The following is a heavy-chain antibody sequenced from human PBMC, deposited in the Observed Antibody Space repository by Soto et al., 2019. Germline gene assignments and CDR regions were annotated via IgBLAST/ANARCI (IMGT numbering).Heavy chain of an antibody. J-gene: IGHJ2*01. CDR1: GGTFSSYA. CDR2: IIPIFGTA. D-gene: IGHD4-17*01. V-gene: IGHV1-69*13. CDR3: ARGITVTPWFSWYFDL. Sequence: GASVKVSCKASGGTFSSYAISWVRQAPGQGLEWMGGIIPIFGTANYAQKFQGRVTITADESTSTAYMELSSLRSEDTAVYYCARGITVTPWFSWYFDLWGRGTLVTVSS.